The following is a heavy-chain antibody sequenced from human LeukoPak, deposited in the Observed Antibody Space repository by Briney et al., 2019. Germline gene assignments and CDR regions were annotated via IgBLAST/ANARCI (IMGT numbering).Heavy chain of an antibody. V-gene: IGHV1-46*01. CDR1: GYTFTSYY. Sequence: GASVKVSCKASGYTFTSYYMHWVRQAPGQGLEWMGIINPSGGSTSYAQKFQGRVTMTTDTSTSTAYMELRSLRSDDTAVYYCAREGAMVHYYYYYMDVWGKGTTVTVSS. CDR2: INPSGGST. CDR3: AREGAMVHYYYYYMDV. J-gene: IGHJ6*03. D-gene: IGHD5-18*01.